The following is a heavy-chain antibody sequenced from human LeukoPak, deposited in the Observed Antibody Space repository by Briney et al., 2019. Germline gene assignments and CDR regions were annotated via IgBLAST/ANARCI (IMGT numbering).Heavy chain of an antibody. CDR1: GYTFTGYY. J-gene: IGHJ4*02. D-gene: IGHD3-22*01. CDR2: INPSGGST. Sequence: ASLKLSCTASGYTFTGYYMHWVRQAPGQGLEWMGIINPSGGSTSYAQKFQGRVTMTRDKSTSTVYMELSSLRSEDTAVYYCARAGITMRVVGYPLGYWGQGTLVTVSS. CDR3: ARAGITMRVVGYPLGY. V-gene: IGHV1-46*01.